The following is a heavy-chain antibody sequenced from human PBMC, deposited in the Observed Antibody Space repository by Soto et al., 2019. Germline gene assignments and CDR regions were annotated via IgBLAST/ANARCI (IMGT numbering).Heavy chain of an antibody. Sequence: GGSLRLSCAASGFTFSNAWMSWVRQAPGKGLEWVGRIKSKTDGGTTDYAAPVKGRFTISRDDSKNTLYLQMNSLKTEDTAVYYCTPSMITFGGVIVPIDYWGQGTPVTVSS. CDR2: IKSKTDGGTT. CDR3: TPSMITFGGVIVPIDY. V-gene: IGHV3-15*01. CDR1: GFTFSNAW. J-gene: IGHJ4*02. D-gene: IGHD3-16*02.